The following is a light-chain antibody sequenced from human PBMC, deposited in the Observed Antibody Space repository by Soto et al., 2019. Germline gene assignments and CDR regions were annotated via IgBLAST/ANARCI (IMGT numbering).Light chain of an antibody. J-gene: IGKJ5*01. V-gene: IGKV1-9*01. CDR1: QDISTF. Sequence: IQLTQSPSPLSASVGDRVTITCRASQDISTFLAWYQQKPGKAPQLLIYSASNLHSGVPSRFSGSGSGTEFTLTVSSLQPEDFATYHCQQHNSYPYTFGQGTRLEIK. CDR3: QQHNSYPYT. CDR2: SAS.